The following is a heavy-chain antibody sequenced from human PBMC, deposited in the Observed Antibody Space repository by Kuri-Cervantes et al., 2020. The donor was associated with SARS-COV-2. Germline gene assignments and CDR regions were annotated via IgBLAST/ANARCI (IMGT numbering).Heavy chain of an antibody. J-gene: IGHJ4*02. Sequence: SETLSLTCTVSGGSISSSSYYWGWIRQPPGKGLEWIGYIYYSGSTNYNPSLKSRVTISVDTSKNQFSLKLSSMTAADTAVYYCARGMAEVSYYFDYWGQGTLVTVSS. CDR1: GGSISSSSYY. CDR3: ARGMAEVSYYFDY. D-gene: IGHD5-24*01. CDR2: IYYSGST. V-gene: IGHV4-61*05.